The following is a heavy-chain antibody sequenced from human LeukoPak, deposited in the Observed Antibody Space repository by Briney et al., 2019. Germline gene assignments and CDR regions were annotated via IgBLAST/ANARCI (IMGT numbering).Heavy chain of an antibody. CDR3: ARGQPIRMVRGVIFDY. J-gene: IGHJ4*02. V-gene: IGHV1-8*03. D-gene: IGHD3-10*01. Sequence: GASAKVSCKASGYTFTSYDINWVRQATGQGLEWMGWMNPNSGNTGYAQKFQGRVTITRNTSISTAYMELSSLRSEDTAVYYCARGQPIRMVRGVIFDYWGQGTLVTVSS. CDR1: GYTFTSYD. CDR2: MNPNSGNT.